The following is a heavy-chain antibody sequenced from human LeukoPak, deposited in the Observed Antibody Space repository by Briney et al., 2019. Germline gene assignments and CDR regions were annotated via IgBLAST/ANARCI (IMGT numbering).Heavy chain of an antibody. CDR2: INHSGST. Sequence: SETLSLTCAVYGGSFSGYYWSWIRQPPGKGLEWIGEINHSGSTNYNPSLKSRVTISVDTSKSQCSLKLSSVTAADTALYYCARGRLLFDYCGQGTLVTV. CDR1: GGSFSGYY. CDR3: ARGRLLFDY. J-gene: IGHJ4*02. D-gene: IGHD3-3*01. V-gene: IGHV4-34*01.